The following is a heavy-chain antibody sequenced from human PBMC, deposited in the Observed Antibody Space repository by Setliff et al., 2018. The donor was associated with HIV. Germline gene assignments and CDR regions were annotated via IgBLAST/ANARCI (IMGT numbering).Heavy chain of an antibody. J-gene: IGHJ4*02. D-gene: IGHD3-16*01. CDR1: GFRISNYV. Sequence: GGSLRLSCAASGFRISNYVMTWVRQAPGKGLDWVSGISSSGGSTYYADSVKGRLTISRDNSKNTLYLQMNSLRAEDTAVYFCAKDDYVWGNPFDYWGQGTLVTVSS. V-gene: IGHV3-23*01. CDR2: ISSSGGST. CDR3: AKDDYVWGNPFDY.